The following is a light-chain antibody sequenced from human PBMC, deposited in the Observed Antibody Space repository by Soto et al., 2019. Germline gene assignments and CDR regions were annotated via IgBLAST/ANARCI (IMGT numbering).Light chain of an antibody. CDR1: QGISSY. Sequence: DIQLTQSPSFLSASVGDRVTITCRASQGISSYLAWYQQKPGKAPKLLIYAASTLQSGVPSRFSGSGSGTEFTLTISSLQPEDFATYYCQQLNSYPLTFGPGTKVYCK. V-gene: IGKV1-9*01. CDR3: QQLNSYPLT. J-gene: IGKJ3*01. CDR2: AAS.